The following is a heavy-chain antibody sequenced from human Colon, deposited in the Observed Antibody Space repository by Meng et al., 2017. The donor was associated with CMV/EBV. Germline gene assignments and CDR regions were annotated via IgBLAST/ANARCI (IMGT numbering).Heavy chain of an antibody. D-gene: IGHD7-27*01. Sequence: LLVESEAELNEPGASVKAPGKASGYTVSNYYFHWVRRAPEQGLEWIGVIRCNSGDTAYAQKFQGRFTMTRDTSTRTAYMELSSLRSEDTAVYYCSRDGPWGYGGSDYWGQGTLVTVSS. V-gene: IGHV1-46*01. CDR3: SRDGPWGYGGSDY. CDR1: GYTVSNYY. J-gene: IGHJ4*02. CDR2: IRCNSGDT.